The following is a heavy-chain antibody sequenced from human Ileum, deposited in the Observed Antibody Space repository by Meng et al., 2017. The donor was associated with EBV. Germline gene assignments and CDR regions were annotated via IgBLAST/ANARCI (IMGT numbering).Heavy chain of an antibody. V-gene: IGHV4-61*01. CDR3: AYYRVVRGGVGS. CDR1: GGPVSSVSYH. CDR2: TYGSEI. Sequence: GPLHGSRPGLVNPSCTLSLTSFGSGGPVSSVSYHWSGSRRAPARYLEWIGHTYGSEINYSPSSHSRVTISMATAKNQLFLKRPSGTAADPAMYYCAYYRVVRGGVGSWGQGTLVTVSS. J-gene: IGHJ4*02. D-gene: IGHD3-10*01.